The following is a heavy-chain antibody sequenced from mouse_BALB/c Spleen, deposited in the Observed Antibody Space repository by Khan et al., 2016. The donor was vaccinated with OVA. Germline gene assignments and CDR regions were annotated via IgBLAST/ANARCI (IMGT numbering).Heavy chain of an antibody. CDR2: INTGGDYI. V-gene: IGHV5-6*01. CDR3: TRHNYGPCAY. Sequence: EVELVESGGDLVKPGGSLKLSCAASGFTFSTYAMSWVRQTPDKRLEWVATINTGGDYIYYPDSVKGRFSISRDNAQNILDLQMSSLRSDDTAIYYCTRHNYGPCAYWGQGTLVTVSA. J-gene: IGHJ3*01. D-gene: IGHD1-1*01. CDR1: GFTFSTYA.